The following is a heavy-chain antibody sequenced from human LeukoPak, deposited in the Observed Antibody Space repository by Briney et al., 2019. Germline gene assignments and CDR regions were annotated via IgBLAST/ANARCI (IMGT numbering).Heavy chain of an antibody. J-gene: IGHJ4*02. Sequence: PSETLSLTCAVSGGSINSHYWGWIRQPPGKGLQWIGDIYSAGKNNYNPSLKSRVTISLDTFKSHLSLNLTSVLAADTAIYYCVRRDTGWNYFDYWGQGILVTVSS. D-gene: IGHD6-19*01. CDR3: VRRDTGWNYFDY. V-gene: IGHV4-4*08. CDR2: IYSAGKN. CDR1: GGSINSHY.